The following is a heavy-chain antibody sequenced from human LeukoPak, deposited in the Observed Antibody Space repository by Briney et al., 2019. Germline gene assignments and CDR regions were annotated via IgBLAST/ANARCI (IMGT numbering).Heavy chain of an antibody. V-gene: IGHV4-59*01. Sequence: SETLSLTCTVSGGSISSYYWSWIRQPPGKGLEWIGYIYYSGSINYNPSLKSRVTTSVDTSRNQFSLKLSSVTAADTAVYYCARALGYYYFDYWGQGTLVTVSS. CDR3: ARALGYYYFDY. D-gene: IGHD5-12*01. J-gene: IGHJ4*02. CDR2: IYYSGSI. CDR1: GGSISSYY.